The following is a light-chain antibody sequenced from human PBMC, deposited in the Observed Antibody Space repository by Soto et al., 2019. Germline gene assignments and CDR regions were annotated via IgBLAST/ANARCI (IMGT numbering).Light chain of an antibody. V-gene: IGKV1-27*01. CDR2: SAS. J-gene: IGKJ1*01. CDR3: KKYNIAPSWT. CDR1: QAISNF. Sequence: DIQMTQSPSSLSASVGDRVTVTCRASQAISNFLACYQRKPGKVPDLLISSASTLQSGAPSRFSGSRSGTDFTPTISSLQPEDVATYYCKKYNIAPSWTFGQGTKVEIK.